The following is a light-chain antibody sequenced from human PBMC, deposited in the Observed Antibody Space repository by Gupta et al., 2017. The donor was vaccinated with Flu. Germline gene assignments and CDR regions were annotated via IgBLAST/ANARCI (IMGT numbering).Light chain of an antibody. V-gene: IGKV2-30*01. CDR3: MQGSRWPWA. J-gene: IGKJ1*01. CDR2: QVS. Sequence: ISCRSSQSLVYSDGNTFLHWFQQRPGQSPRRLIYQVSHRESGVPDRFSGSGSGTDFTLKISMVEAEDVGVYYCMQGSRWPWAFGQGTKVEIK. CDR1: QSLVYSDGNTF.